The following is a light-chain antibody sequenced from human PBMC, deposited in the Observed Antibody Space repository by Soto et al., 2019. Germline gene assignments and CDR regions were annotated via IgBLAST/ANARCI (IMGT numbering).Light chain of an antibody. CDR1: RSDVGCYNY. Sequence: QSVLTQPASVSGSPGQSITISCTGSRSDVGCYNYVSWYQQDPGKAPKLIIYDVSNRPSWVSHRFSGSKSGNTASLTISGLQAEDESNYYCASYTSSISRYVFGGGTKVTVL. CDR2: DVS. CDR3: ASYTSSISRYV. V-gene: IGLV2-14*03. J-gene: IGLJ3*02.